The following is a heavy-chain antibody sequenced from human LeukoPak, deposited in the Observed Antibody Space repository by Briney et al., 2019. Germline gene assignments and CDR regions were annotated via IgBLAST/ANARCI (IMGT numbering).Heavy chain of an antibody. CDR1: GGSISSYY. V-gene: IGHV4-59*12. Sequence: SETLSLTCTVSGGSISSYYWSWIRQPPGKGLEWIGYIYYSGSTNYNPSLKSRVTISVDTSKNQFSLKLSSVTAADTAVYYCARDLFGYYYYYMDVWGKGTTVTVSS. CDR2: IYYSGST. CDR3: ARDLFGYYYYYMDV. J-gene: IGHJ6*03. D-gene: IGHD3-16*01.